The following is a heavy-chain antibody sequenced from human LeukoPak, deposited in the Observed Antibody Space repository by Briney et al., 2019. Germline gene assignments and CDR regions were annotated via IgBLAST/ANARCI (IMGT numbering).Heavy chain of an antibody. CDR3: ARGGVVYYDSSGYYYGGSFDY. V-gene: IGHV3-21*01. J-gene: IGHJ4*02. Sequence: GGSLRLSCAASGFTFSSYSMNWVRQAPGKGLEWVSSIGSGSRYIYYADSVKGRFTISRDNSNNSLYLQMNSLRAEDTAVYYCARGGVVYYDSSGYYYGGSFDYWGQGTLVTVSS. D-gene: IGHD3-22*01. CDR1: GFTFSSYS. CDR2: IGSGSRYI.